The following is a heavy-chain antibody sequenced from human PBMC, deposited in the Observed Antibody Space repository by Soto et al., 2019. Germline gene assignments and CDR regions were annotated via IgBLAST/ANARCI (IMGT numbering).Heavy chain of an antibody. Sequence: QLQLQESGPGLVKPSETLSLTCTVSGGSISSSSYYWGWIRQPPGKGLEWIGSIYYSGSTYYNPSLKSRVTISVDTSKNQFSLKLSSVTAADTAVYYCARIQLIRFLEFNWFDPWGQGTLVTVSS. CDR2: IYYSGST. V-gene: IGHV4-39*01. D-gene: IGHD3-3*01. CDR1: GGSISSSSYY. J-gene: IGHJ5*02. CDR3: ARIQLIRFLEFNWFDP.